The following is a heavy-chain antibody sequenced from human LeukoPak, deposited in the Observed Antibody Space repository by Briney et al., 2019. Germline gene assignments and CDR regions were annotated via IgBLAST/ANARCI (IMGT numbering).Heavy chain of an antibody. CDR3: ARAPGYSGYEGFDY. Sequence: GGSLRLSCTTSGFIFSDYFMSWVRQAPGKGLVWVSRINSDGSSTSYADSVKGRFTISRDNAKNTLYLQMNSLRAEDTAVYYCARAPGYSGYEGFDYWGQGTLVTVSS. D-gene: IGHD5-12*01. J-gene: IGHJ4*02. CDR1: GFIFSDYF. V-gene: IGHV3-74*01. CDR2: INSDGSST.